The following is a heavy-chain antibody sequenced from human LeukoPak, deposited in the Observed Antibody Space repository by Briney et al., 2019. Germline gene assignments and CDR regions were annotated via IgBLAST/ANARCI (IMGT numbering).Heavy chain of an antibody. Sequence: GGSLRLSCAVSGFTFSSYSMNWVRQAPGKGLEWVSYISSSSSTIYYADSVKGRFTISRDNAKNSLYLQMNSLRDEDTAVYYCARDTGRFLEWPRSGYFDYWGQGTLVTVSS. J-gene: IGHJ4*02. D-gene: IGHD3-3*01. CDR3: ARDTGRFLEWPRSGYFDY. CDR1: GFTFSSYS. V-gene: IGHV3-48*02. CDR2: ISSSSSTI.